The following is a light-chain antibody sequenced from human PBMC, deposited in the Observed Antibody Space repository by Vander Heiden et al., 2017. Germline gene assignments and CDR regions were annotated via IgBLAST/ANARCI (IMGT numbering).Light chain of an antibody. J-gene: IGKJ2*01. CDR2: DAS. Sequence: DLQMTHSPSSLSASVGDRVTLTCRASQSIASYLDWYQQKPGKAPRLLIYDASTMQSGVPSRFTAIGSGTDFTLTISSLQPEDFATYYCQQSYTIPLTFGQGTKLEIK. CDR3: QQSYTIPLT. CDR1: QSIASY. V-gene: IGKV1-39*01.